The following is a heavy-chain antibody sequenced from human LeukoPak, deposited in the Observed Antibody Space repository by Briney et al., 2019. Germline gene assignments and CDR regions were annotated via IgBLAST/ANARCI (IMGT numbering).Heavy chain of an antibody. D-gene: IGHD3-10*01. V-gene: IGHV5-51*01. CDR1: GYSFTSYW. Sequence: GESLKISCKGAGYSFTSYWFGWLRQMPAKNREGMGIIYPGNSDTRYSPSFQGQVTIPADKSISTAYLQWSSLKASDTAMYYCARLHYGSGSSAYFDYWGQGTLVTVSS. CDR3: ARLHYGSGSSAYFDY. J-gene: IGHJ4*02. CDR2: IYPGNSDT.